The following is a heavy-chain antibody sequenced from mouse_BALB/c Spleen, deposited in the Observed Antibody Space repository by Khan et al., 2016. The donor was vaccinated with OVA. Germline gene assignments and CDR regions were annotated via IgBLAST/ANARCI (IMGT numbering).Heavy chain of an antibody. D-gene: IGHD1-2*01. CDR1: GYSITSGYG. CDR3: SRTAMIKY. CDR2: ISYRGST. Sequence: EVELVESGPGLVKPSQSLSLTCTVTGYSITSGYGWNWIRQFPGNKLEWMGYISYRGSTNYNPSLKSRISITRDTSKNQFFLQLNSVTTEDTDTYYCSRTAMIKYWGQGTTLTVSS. J-gene: IGHJ2*01. V-gene: IGHV3-2*02.